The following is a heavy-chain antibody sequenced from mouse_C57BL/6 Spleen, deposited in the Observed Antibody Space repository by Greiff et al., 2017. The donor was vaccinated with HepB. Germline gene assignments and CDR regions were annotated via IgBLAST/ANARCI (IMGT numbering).Heavy chain of an antibody. CDR2: IYPGGGYT. Sequence: QVQLQQSGAELVRPGTSVKMSCKASGYTFTNYWIGWAKQRPGHGLEWIGDIYPGGGYTNYNEKFKGKATLTADKSSSTAYMQFSSLTSEDSAIYDCARRGDYYGSSLYYFDYWGQGTTLTVSS. V-gene: IGHV1-63*01. CDR1: GYTFTNYW. J-gene: IGHJ2*01. D-gene: IGHD1-1*01. CDR3: ARRGDYYGSSLYYFDY.